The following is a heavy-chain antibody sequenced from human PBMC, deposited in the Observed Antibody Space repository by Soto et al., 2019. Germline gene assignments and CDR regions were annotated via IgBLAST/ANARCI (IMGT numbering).Heavy chain of an antibody. J-gene: IGHJ4*02. CDR2: IFYSGST. CDR3: ARGAADTAMVDS. Sequence: QVHLQESGPGLVKASATLSLTCTVSGGSIRSYYWTWIRQPPGKGLEWLGYIFYSGSTFYNPSLKSRVTISIHTSKSQFSLQLTSVTAADTAVYYCARGAADTAMVDSWGQGTLVTVSS. CDR1: GGSIRSYY. D-gene: IGHD5-18*01. V-gene: IGHV4-59*01.